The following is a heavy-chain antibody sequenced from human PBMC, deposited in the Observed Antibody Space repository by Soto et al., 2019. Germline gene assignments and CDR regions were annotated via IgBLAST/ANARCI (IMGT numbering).Heavy chain of an antibody. D-gene: IGHD3-22*01. V-gene: IGHV1-69*13. CDR1: GGTFSSYA. Sequence: SVKVSCKASGGTFSSYAISWVRQAPGQGLEWMGGIIPIFGTANYAQKFQGRVTITADESTSTAYMELSSLRSEDTAVYYCASWDYYDSSGYYPYYYYYGMDVWGQGTTVTVSS. J-gene: IGHJ6*02. CDR2: IIPIFGTA. CDR3: ASWDYYDSSGYYPYYYYYGMDV.